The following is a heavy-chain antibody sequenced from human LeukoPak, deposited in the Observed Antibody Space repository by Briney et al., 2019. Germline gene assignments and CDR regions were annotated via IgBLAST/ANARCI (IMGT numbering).Heavy chain of an antibody. CDR2: IRSKANSYAT. Sequence: GGSLRLSCAASGFTFSGSAMHWVRQASGKGLEWVGRIRSKANSYATAYAASVKGRFTISRDDSKNTAYLQMNSLKTEDTAVYYCTRHEYGWKGFNYWGQGTLVTVSS. D-gene: IGHD4-17*01. V-gene: IGHV3-73*01. J-gene: IGHJ4*02. CDR3: TRHEYGWKGFNY. CDR1: GFTFSGSA.